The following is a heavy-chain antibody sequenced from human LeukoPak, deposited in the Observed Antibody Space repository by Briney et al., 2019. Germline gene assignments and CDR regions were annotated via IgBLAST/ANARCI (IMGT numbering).Heavy chain of an antibody. CDR3: GKDGPVISY. Sequence: PGGSLRLSCAAYGFAFDDFGMHWVRQAPGKGPEWVSFISGDGSVTYYTDSLKGRFTVSRDNSKHSLYLQMGSLRAEDTALYYCGKDGPVISYWGQGTVVTVSS. J-gene: IGHJ4*02. D-gene: IGHD2-21*01. V-gene: IGHV3-43*02. CDR1: GFAFDDFG. CDR2: ISGDGSVT.